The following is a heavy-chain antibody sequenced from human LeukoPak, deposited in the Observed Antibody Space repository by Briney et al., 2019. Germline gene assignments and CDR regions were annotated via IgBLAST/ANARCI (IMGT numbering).Heavy chain of an antibody. V-gene: IGHV1-18*01. CDR1: GYTFITYG. CDR3: ARDGRGGATAGFDY. Sequence: ASVKVSCKASGYTFITYGIAWVRQAPGQGLEWMGWISAYNGDTNYAQKVQGRVTMSTDTSTSTAYMELRSLRSDDTAVYYCARDGRGGATAGFDYWGQGPLVTVSS. D-gene: IGHD5-24*01. CDR2: ISAYNGDT. J-gene: IGHJ4*02.